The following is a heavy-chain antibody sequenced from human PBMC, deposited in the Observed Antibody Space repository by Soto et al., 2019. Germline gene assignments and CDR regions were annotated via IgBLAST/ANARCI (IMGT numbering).Heavy chain of an antibody. V-gene: IGHV1-18*01. CDR1: GYTFTSYG. D-gene: IGHD2-2*01. J-gene: IGHJ4*02. CDR2: ISAYNGNT. Sequence: GASVKVSCKASGYTFTSYGISWVRQAPGQGLEWMGWISAYNGNTNYAQKLQGRVTMTTDTSTSTAYMELRSLRSDDTAVYYCARDIVVVPAGIPGYFDYPGQGTLLTVSS. CDR3: ARDIVVVPAGIPGYFDY.